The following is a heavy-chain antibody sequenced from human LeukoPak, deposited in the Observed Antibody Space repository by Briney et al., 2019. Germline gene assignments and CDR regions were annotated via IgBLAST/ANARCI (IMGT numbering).Heavy chain of an antibody. D-gene: IGHD3-16*01. CDR3: ATYTHWVAGDV. V-gene: IGHV3-7*01. J-gene: IGHJ6*02. Sequence: AGGSLRLSCAASGFTFSDSGMSWVRQAPGKGLEWVANMNQDGSAKGYVDSVKGRFTISRDNARNSLYLQMSSLRPEDTAVYYCATYTHWVAGDVWGQGTTVTVSS. CDR2: MNQDGSAK. CDR1: GFTFSDSG.